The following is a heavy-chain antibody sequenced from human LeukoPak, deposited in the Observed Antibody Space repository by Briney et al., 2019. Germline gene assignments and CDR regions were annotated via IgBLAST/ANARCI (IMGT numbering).Heavy chain of an antibody. CDR1: GYTFTGYY. D-gene: IGHD1-14*01. J-gene: IGHJ5*02. CDR3: AKPKRGGDWFDP. V-gene: IGHV1-2*02. Sequence: ASVKVSCKASGYTFTGYYMHWVRQAPGQGLKWMGWINPNSGGTNYAQKFQGRVTMTRDTSISTAYMELSRLRSDDTAVYYCAKPKRGGDWFDPWGQGTLVTVSS. CDR2: INPNSGGT.